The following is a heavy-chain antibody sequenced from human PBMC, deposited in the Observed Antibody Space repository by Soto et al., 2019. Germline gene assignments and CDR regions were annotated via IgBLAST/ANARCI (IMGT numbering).Heavy chain of an antibody. J-gene: IGHJ4*02. Sequence: QITLKESGPPLVKPTQTLTVTCTFSGFSLSTSGVGVGWIRQPPGKALEWLALIYWDDDKRYSPSLKSRLTITKDTSKNQVVLTMTNMDPVDTATYYCAHRRDPNGDHSFDYWGQGTLVTVSS. V-gene: IGHV2-5*02. CDR1: GFSLSTSGVG. D-gene: IGHD4-17*01. CDR3: AHRRDPNGDHSFDY. CDR2: IYWDDDK.